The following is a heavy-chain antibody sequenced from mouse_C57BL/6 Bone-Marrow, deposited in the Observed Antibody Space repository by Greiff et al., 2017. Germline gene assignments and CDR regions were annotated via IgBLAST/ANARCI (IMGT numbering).Heavy chain of an antibody. V-gene: IGHV1-81*01. Sequence: VQLVESGAELARPGASVKLSCKASGYTFTSYGISWVKQRTGQGLEWIGEIYPRSGNTYYNEKFKGKATLTADKSSSTAYMELRSLTSEDSAVYFCAEGEYYYGRSYWYFDVWGTGTTVTVSS. CDR1: GYTFTSYG. J-gene: IGHJ1*03. D-gene: IGHD1-1*01. CDR3: AEGEYYYGRSYWYFDV. CDR2: IYPRSGNT.